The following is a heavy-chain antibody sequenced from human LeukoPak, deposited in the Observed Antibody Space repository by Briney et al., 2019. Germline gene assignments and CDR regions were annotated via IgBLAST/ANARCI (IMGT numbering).Heavy chain of an antibody. V-gene: IGHV3-7*02. CDR2: IKQDGSEK. D-gene: IGHD2-15*01. CDR1: GFTFSSYW. Sequence: GGSLRLSCTASGFTFSSYWMNWVRQAPGKGLEWVANIKQDGSEKYYVDSVKGRFTVSRDNSKNTPYLQMNSLRAEDTAVYYCASGESWPMDVWGQGTTVTVSS. J-gene: IGHJ6*02. CDR3: ASGESWPMDV.